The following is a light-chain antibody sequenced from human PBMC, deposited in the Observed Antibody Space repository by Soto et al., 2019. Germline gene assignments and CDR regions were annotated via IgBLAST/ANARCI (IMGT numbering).Light chain of an antibody. CDR2: AAS. CDR1: QSVDSHY. Sequence: EIVLTQSPGTLSLSPGERATLSCRASQSVDSHYLAWYHQRPGQAPRLLISAASRRASGIPDRCSGSGSGTDVTLSISRLESEDFGQYYCQQRVKSHRTVGQGTKLESK. J-gene: IGKJ2*01. CDR3: QQRVKSHRT. V-gene: IGKV3-20*01.